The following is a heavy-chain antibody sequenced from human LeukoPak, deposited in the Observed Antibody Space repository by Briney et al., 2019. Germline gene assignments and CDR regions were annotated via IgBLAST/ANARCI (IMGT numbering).Heavy chain of an antibody. D-gene: IGHD3-3*01. CDR3: ARGVGDFWSGYDSDAFDI. Sequence: PGGSLRLSCAASGFTFSSYSMNWVRQAPRKGLEWVSYISSSSSTIYYADSVKGRFTISRDNAKNSLYLQMNSLRAEDTAVYYCARGVGDFWSGYDSDAFDIWGQGTMVTVSS. CDR2: ISSSSSTI. CDR1: GFTFSSYS. J-gene: IGHJ3*02. V-gene: IGHV3-48*01.